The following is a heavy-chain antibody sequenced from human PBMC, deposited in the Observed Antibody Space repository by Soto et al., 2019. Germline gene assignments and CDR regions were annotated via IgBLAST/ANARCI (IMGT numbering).Heavy chain of an antibody. CDR1: GYSFTSYW. V-gene: IGHV5-51*01. Sequence: ESLKISCKGSGYSFTSYWIGWVRQMPGKGLEWMGIIYPGDSDTRYSPSFQGQVTISADKSISTAYLQWSSLKASDTAMYYCANTKEDIKVSQSLDVWGQGTMVTVSS. J-gene: IGHJ3*01. D-gene: IGHD2-15*01. CDR3: ANTKEDIKVSQSLDV. CDR2: IYPGDSDT.